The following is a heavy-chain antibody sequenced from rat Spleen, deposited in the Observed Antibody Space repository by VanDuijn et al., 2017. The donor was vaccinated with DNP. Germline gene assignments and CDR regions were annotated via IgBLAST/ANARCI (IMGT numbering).Heavy chain of an antibody. CDR1: GFSLPDYS. CDR2: ISSGGRP. J-gene: IGHJ4*01. Sequence: QVQLKESGPGLVQPSQTLSLTCTASGFSLPDYSVHWVRQPPGKALDWIAAISSGGRPYSNSVLKSRLSISRDTSKSQVFLQMNSLQTEETAIYFCTRAPYGSWALDAWGQGTSVTVSS. D-gene: IGHD1-3*01. V-gene: IGHV2-6*01. CDR3: TRAPYGSWALDA.